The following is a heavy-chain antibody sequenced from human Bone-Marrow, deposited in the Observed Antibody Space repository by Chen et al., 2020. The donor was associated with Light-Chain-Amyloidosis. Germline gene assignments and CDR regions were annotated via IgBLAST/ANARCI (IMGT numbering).Heavy chain of an antibody. Sequence: ELQLEQSGPEVKKPGESLKISCKGAGYTFPNYWIGWVRQMPGKGLEWMGLIYPDDSDARYSPSFEGQVTISADKSITTAYLQWRSLKASDTAMYYCARRRDGYNFDYWGQGTLVTVSS. V-gene: IGHV5-51*01. CDR2: IYPDDSDA. J-gene: IGHJ4*02. CDR3: ARRRDGYNFDY. D-gene: IGHD5-12*01. CDR1: GYTFPNYW.